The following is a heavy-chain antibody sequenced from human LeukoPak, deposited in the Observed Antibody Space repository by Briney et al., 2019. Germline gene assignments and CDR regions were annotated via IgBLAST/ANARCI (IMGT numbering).Heavy chain of an antibody. V-gene: IGHV3-33*01. CDR2: IWYDGSNK. J-gene: IGHJ4*02. CDR1: GFTFSSYG. CDR3: ARASGDSSGLCGY. Sequence: GRSLRLSCAASGFTFSSYGMHWVRQAPGKGLEWVAVIWYDGSNKYYADSVKGRFTISRDNSKNTLYLQMNSLRAEDTAEYYCARASGDSSGLCGYWGQGTLVTVSS. D-gene: IGHD3-22*01.